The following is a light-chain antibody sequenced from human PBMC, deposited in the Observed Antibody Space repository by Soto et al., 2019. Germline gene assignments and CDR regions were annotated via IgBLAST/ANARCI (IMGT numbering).Light chain of an antibody. CDR2: DAS. CDR1: QSISSW. Sequence: DIQITQSPSTLPATVGDRVTITCRASQSISSWLGWYQQKPGKGPKLLIYDASSLESGVPSRFSGSGSGTEFTLTISSLQPDDFATYYCQQYNSYWPFGQGTEVDIK. J-gene: IGKJ1*01. CDR3: QQYNSYWP. V-gene: IGKV1-5*01.